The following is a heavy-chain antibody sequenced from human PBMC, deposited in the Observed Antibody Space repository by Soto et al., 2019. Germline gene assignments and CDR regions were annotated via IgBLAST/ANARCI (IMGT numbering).Heavy chain of an antibody. V-gene: IGHV3-9*01. CDR3: AKAPLTIFGVVIPNFDY. J-gene: IGHJ4*02. CDR2: ISWNSGSI. CDR1: GFTFDDYA. Sequence: EVQLVESGGGLVQPGRSLRLSCAASGFTFDDYAMHWVRQAPGKGLEWVSGISWNSGSIGYADSVKGRFTISRDNAKNSLYLQMNSLRAEDTALYYCAKAPLTIFGVVIPNFDYWGQGTLVTVSS. D-gene: IGHD3-3*01.